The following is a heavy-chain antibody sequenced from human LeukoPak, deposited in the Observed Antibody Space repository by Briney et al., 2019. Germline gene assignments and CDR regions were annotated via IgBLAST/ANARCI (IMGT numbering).Heavy chain of an antibody. Sequence: GRSLRLSCAASGFTFSTYGMHCVRQPPGKGLVWVSRISTDGSSTSYADTVKGRFSMTRHNAKNTMYLQMPSLGVDDTAVYYCARATYCGTGCYKGFGCWGQGTLVTVCS. CDR3: ARATYCGTGCYKGFGC. D-gene: IGHD2-21*02. CDR2: ISTDGSST. CDR1: GFTFSTYG. J-gene: IGHJ4*02. V-gene: IGHV3-74*01.